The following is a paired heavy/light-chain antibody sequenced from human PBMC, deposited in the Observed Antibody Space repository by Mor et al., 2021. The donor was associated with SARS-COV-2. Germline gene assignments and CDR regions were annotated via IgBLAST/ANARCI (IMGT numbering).Heavy chain of an antibody. CDR3: ARDRRVVAATVGRGGFCWFDP. CDR1: GFTFSSYS. V-gene: IGHV3-21*01. D-gene: IGHD2-15*01. Sequence: EMQLVESGGGLVKPGGSLRLSCAASGFTFSSYSMNWVRQAPGKGLEWVSSISSSSSYIYYADSVKGRFTISRDNAKNSLYLQMNSLRAEDTAVYYCARDRRVVAATVGRGGFCWFDPWGQGTLVTVSS. J-gene: IGHJ5*02. CDR2: ISSSSSYI.
Light chain of an antibody. Sequence: DIVMTQSPDSLAVSLGERATINCKSSQSVLYSSNNKNYLAWYQQKPGQPPKLLIYWASTRESGVPDRFSGSGSGTDFTLTISSLQAEDVAVYYCHQYYGTPRTFGQGTKLEIK. J-gene: IGKJ2*01. CDR2: WAS. CDR1: QSVLYSSNNKNY. CDR3: HQYYGTPRT. V-gene: IGKV4-1*01.